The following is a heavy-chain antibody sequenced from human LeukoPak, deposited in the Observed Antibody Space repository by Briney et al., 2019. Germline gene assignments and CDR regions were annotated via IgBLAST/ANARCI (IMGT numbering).Heavy chain of an antibody. J-gene: IGHJ6*02. V-gene: IGHV4-59*01. D-gene: IGHD3-9*01. CDR3: ARDKVNYDVLTGYYTFTKGDYYGMDV. Sequence: PSETLSLTCTVSGGSISSYYWSWIRQPPGKGLEWIGYIYYSGSTNYNPSLKSRVTISVDTSKNQFSLKLNSVTAADTAVYYCARDKVNYDVLTGYYTFTKGDYYGMDVWGRGTTVTVSS. CDR1: GGSISSYY. CDR2: IYYSGST.